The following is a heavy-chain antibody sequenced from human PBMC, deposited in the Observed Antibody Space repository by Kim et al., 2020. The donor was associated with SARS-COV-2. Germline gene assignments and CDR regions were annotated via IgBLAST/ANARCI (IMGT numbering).Heavy chain of an antibody. V-gene: IGHV3-23*03. D-gene: IGHD3-10*01. J-gene: IGHJ3*02. CDR3: AKGTTMVRGVRGAFDI. Sequence: SGKGRFTLPRDNSKNTLYLQMNSLRAEDTAVYYCAKGTTMVRGVRGAFDIWGQRTMVTVSS.